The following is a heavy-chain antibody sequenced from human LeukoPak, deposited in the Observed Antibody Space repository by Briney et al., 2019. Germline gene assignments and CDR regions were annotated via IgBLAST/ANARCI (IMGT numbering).Heavy chain of an antibody. CDR2: ISSSGSTI. CDR3: AAFIAVAGTYYFDY. J-gene: IGHJ4*02. Sequence: PGGSLRLSCAASGFTFSSYEMNWVRQAPGKGLEWVSYISSSGSTIYYADSAKGRFTISRDNAKNSLYLQMNSLRAEDTAVYYCAAFIAVAGTYYFDYWGQGTLVTVSS. V-gene: IGHV3-48*03. CDR1: GFTFSSYE. D-gene: IGHD6-19*01.